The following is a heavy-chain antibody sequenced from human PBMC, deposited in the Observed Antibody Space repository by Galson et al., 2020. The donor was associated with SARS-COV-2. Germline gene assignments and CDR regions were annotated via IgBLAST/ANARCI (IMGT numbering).Heavy chain of an antibody. V-gene: IGHV3-30-3*01. CDR2: ISYDGSNK. CDR1: GFTFSSYA. J-gene: IGHJ6*02. Sequence: GESLKISCAASGFTFSSYAMHWVRQAPGKGLEWVAVISYDGSNKYYADSVKGRFTISRDNSKNTLYLQMNSLRAEDTAVYYFARDAYYYDFWSGYLYEANNYYYYNGIDVWGQGTTVTVSS. CDR3: ARDAYYYDFWSGYLYEANNYYYYNGIDV. D-gene: IGHD3-3*01.